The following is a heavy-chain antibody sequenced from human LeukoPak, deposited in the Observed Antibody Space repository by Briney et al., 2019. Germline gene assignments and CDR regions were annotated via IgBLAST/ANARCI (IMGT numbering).Heavy chain of an antibody. Sequence: RAGGSMSLSCAAAGFTSDDYGMSWVRQAPGKGLEWVSGINWNCGSTGYADSVKGRFTISSDNAKNSLYLQMNSLRAEDTALYYCARAVRIPPLNWFDPWGKGTLVTVSS. CDR1: GFTSDDYG. J-gene: IGHJ5*02. D-gene: IGHD3-10*01. CDR2: INWNCGST. CDR3: ARAVRIPPLNWFDP. V-gene: IGHV3-20*04.